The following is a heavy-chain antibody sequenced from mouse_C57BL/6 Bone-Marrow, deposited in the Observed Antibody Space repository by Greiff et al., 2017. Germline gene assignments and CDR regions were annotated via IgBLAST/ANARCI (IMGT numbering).Heavy chain of an antibody. V-gene: IGHV1-59*01. CDR3: ASSDYYGSSGDYWYFAV. Sequence: QVQLQQPGAELVRPGTSVKLSCKASGYTFPSYWMHWVKQRPGQGLEWIGVIDPSDSYTNYNQKFKGKATLTVDTSSSTAYMQLSSLTSEDSAVYYCASSDYYGSSGDYWYFAVRGTGAMVTVS. CDR2: IDPSDSYT. CDR1: GYTFPSYW. J-gene: IGHJ1*03. D-gene: IGHD1-1*01.